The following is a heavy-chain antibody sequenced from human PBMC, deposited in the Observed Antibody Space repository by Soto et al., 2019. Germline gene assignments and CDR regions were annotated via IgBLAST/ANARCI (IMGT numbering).Heavy chain of an antibody. CDR1: GGTFSSYA. D-gene: IGHD2-21*02. CDR3: ASHIVVVTAIAQSQVWDY. J-gene: IGHJ4*02. V-gene: IGHV1-69*01. CDR2: IIPIFGRA. Sequence: QVQLVQSGAEVKKPGSSVKVSCKASGGTFSSYAISWVRQAPGQGREWMGGIIPIFGRANYAQKCRGRVTITADECTNTADMELGSLRSEDTAVYYCASHIVVVTAIAQSQVWDYWGQGTLVTVSS.